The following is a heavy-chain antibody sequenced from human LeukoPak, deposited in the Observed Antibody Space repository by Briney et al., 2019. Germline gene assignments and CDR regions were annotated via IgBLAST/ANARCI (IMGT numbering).Heavy chain of an antibody. CDR1: GYTFTSYG. J-gene: IGHJ3*02. CDR2: ISAYNGNT. V-gene: IGHV1-18*01. D-gene: IGHD6-19*01. CDR3: ARDHSLVAVAGNGPDAFDI. Sequence: GASVKVSCKASGYTFTSYGISWVRQAPGQGLEWTGWISAYNGNTNYAQKLQGRVTMTTDTSTSTAYMELRSLRSDDTAVYYCARDHSLVAVAGNGPDAFDIWGQGTMVTVSS.